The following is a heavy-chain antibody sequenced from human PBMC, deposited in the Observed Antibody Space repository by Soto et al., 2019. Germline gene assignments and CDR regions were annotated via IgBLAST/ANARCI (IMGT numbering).Heavy chain of an antibody. J-gene: IGHJ6*02. CDR2: IIPTFGTA. Sequence: SVKVSCKASGGTFSSYAMSWVRQAPGQGLEWMGGIIPTFGTANYAQKFQGRVTITADKSTSTAYMELSSLRSEDTAGYYCARDTFHCSGGSCCEYYYYGMDVWG. CDR1: GGTFSSYA. CDR3: ARDTFHCSGGSCCEYYYYGMDV. V-gene: IGHV1-69*06. D-gene: IGHD2-15*01.